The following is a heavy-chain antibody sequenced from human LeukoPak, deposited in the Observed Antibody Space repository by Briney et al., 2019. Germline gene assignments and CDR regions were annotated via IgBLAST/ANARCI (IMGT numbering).Heavy chain of an antibody. CDR2: ISSSGDIK. D-gene: IGHD6-19*01. CDR3: AREKVAGAFDY. CDR1: GFTFSEYY. J-gene: IGHJ4*02. Sequence: GGSLRFSCATSGFTFSEYYMSWIHQAPGKGLEWVSDISSSGDIKSYADSVKGRFTISRDNGKQSLHLQMNSLRPEDTAVYYCAREKVAGAFDYWGQGALVAVSS. V-gene: IGHV3-11*01.